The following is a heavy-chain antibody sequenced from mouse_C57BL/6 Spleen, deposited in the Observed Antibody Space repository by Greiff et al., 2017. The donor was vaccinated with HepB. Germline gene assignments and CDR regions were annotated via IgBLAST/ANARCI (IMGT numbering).Heavy chain of an antibody. V-gene: IGHV1-9*01. Sequence: VQLQQSGAELMKPGASVKLSCKATGYTFTGYWIEWVKQRPGHGLEWIGEILPGSGSTNYNDKFKGKATFTADTSSNTAYMQLSSLTTEDSAIYYWARSEDDGDYWGQGTTLTVSS. CDR1: GYTFTGYW. CDR3: ARSEDDGDY. J-gene: IGHJ2*01. CDR2: ILPGSGST.